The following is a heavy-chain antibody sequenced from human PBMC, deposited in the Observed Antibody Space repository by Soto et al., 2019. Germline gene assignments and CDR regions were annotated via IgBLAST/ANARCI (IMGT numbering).Heavy chain of an antibody. D-gene: IGHD6-13*01. CDR1: GVG. CDR3: AHSSSWHDAFDI. Sequence: GVGVGWIRQPPGKALEWLALIYWNDDKRYSPSLKSRLTITKDTSKNQVVLTMTNMDPVDTATYYCAHSSSWHDAFDIWGQGTMVTVSS. V-gene: IGHV2-5*01. CDR2: IYWNDDK. J-gene: IGHJ3*02.